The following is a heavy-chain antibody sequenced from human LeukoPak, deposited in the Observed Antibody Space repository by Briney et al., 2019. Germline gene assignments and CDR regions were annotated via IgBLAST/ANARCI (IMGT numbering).Heavy chain of an antibody. D-gene: IGHD1-26*01. J-gene: IGHJ3*02. CDR3: ARAGIEAFDI. CDR2: INPSGGST. CDR1: GYTFTSYG. Sequence: GASVKVSCKASGYTFTSYGISWVRQAPGQGLEWMGIINPSGGSTSYAQKFQGRVTMTRDTSTSTVYMELSSLRSEDTAVYYCARAGIEAFDIWGQGTMVTVSS. V-gene: IGHV1-46*01.